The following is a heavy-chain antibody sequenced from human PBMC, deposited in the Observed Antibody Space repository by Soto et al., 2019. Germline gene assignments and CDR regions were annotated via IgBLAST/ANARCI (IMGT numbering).Heavy chain of an antibody. CDR2: IIPIFGTA. CDR1: GGTFSSYA. CDR3: ARGVPTVPPPPFDYYYYGMDV. J-gene: IGHJ6*02. V-gene: IGHV1-69*12. D-gene: IGHD4-17*01. Sequence: QVQLVQSGAEVKKPGSSVKVSCKASGGTFSSYAISWVRQAPGQGLEWMGGIIPIFGTANYAQKFQGRVTITADESPRTAHRELSSLSSSDTAVYYCARGVPTVPPPPFDYYYYGMDVWGQGTTVTVSS.